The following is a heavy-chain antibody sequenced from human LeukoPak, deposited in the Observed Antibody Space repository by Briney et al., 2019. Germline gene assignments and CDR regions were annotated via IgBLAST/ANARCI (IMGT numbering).Heavy chain of an antibody. CDR2: VYSTGST. J-gene: IGHJ4*02. D-gene: IGHD6-13*01. CDR3: ARHPYSSNAFDS. CDR1: GGSISDYY. V-gene: IGHV4-59*08. Sequence: SETLSLTCTVSGGSISDYYWSRIRRPPGKGLEWIGYVYSTGSTNYNPSPKSRVTISVDTPKNQFSLRLRFVTVADTAVYYCARHPYSSNAFDSWGQGTLVTVSS.